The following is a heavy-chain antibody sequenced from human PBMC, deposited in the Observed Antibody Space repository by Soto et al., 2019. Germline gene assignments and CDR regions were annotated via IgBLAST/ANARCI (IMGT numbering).Heavy chain of an antibody. CDR3: ARVLLLPNPAADI. CDR2: ISARNGDT. J-gene: IGHJ4*02. CDR1: GYTFTTYG. D-gene: IGHD2-15*01. V-gene: IGHV1-18*04. Sequence: QVHLVQSGAEVRKPGASVKVSCKTSGYTFTTYGIIWVRQAPGQHLEWLGWISARNGDTNYAQGSQGRVTLTTDTSSSTAYMELKIPRSAHTAVYFCARVLLLPNPAADIWGQGTLVNVSS.